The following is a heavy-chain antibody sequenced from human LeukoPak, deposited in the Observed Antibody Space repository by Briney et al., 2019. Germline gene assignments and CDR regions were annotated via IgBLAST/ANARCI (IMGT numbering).Heavy chain of an antibody. CDR3: ATEGTDYSGSGSYYRY. D-gene: IGHD3-10*01. Sequence: TGGSLRLSCAASGFTFSDYYMTWIRQAPGKGLEWVSYISSRGSTIFYADSVKGRFTISRDNAKNSVYLQMNSLRAEDSAVYYCATEGTDYSGSGSYYRYWGQGTLVTVSS. CDR2: ISSRGSTI. J-gene: IGHJ4*02. V-gene: IGHV3-11*01. CDR1: GFTFSDYY.